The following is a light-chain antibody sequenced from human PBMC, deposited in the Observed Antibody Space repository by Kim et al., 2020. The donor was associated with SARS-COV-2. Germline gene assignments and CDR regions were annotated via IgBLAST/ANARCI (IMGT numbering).Light chain of an antibody. Sequence: LSPGESATLSCRASHSVSSNYLAWYHQRPGQAPRLLIYLASTRATGAPDRFSGSGSGTDFTLTIRRLEPEDSGVFYCQQYDTSPYTFGQGTKLEIK. CDR1: HSVSSNY. J-gene: IGKJ2*01. CDR3: QQYDTSPYT. V-gene: IGKV3-20*01. CDR2: LAS.